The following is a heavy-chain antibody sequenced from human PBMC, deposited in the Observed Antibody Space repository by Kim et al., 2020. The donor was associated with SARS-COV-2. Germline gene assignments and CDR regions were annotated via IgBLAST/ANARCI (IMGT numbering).Heavy chain of an antibody. V-gene: IGHV3-53*01. D-gene: IGHD1-26*01. J-gene: IGHJ3*02. CDR3: ARDWGGGSYAFDI. Sequence: YADAVKGRFTISRDNSKNTLYLQMNSLRAEDTAVYYCARDWGGGSYAFDIWGQGTMVTVSS.